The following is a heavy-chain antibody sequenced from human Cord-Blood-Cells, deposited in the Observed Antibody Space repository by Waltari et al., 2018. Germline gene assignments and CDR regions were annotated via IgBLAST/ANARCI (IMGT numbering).Heavy chain of an antibody. CDR3: ARVGGHYGDFDY. V-gene: IGHV1-8*01. D-gene: IGHD4-17*01. CDR2: MNPNSGNT. J-gene: IGHJ4*02. Sequence: VQLVQSGAEVKKPGASGKVSCKASGYTFTSYDINWVRQATGQGIEWMRWMNPNSGNTGYAQKFQGRVTMTRNTSISTAYMELSSLRSEDTAVYYCARVGGHYGDFDYWGQGTLVTVSS. CDR1: GYTFTSYD.